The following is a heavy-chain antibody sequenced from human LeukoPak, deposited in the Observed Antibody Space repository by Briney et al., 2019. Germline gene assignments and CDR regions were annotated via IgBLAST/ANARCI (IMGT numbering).Heavy chain of an antibody. J-gene: IGHJ4*02. CDR1: GFSFSTYS. D-gene: IGHD6-19*01. CDR3: ARVYSSGWPFDY. V-gene: IGHV3-48*02. CDR2: ISSGSSTI. Sequence: GGSLRLSCAVSGFSFSTYSMNWVRQAPGKGLEWVSYISSGSSTIYYADSVKGRFIISRDNAKNSLYLQMNSVRDEDTAVYYCARVYSSGWPFDYWGQGTLVTVSS.